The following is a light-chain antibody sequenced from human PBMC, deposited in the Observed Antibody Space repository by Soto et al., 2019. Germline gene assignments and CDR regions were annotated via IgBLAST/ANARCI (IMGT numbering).Light chain of an antibody. J-gene: IGKJ4*01. CDR3: QQFNNSPLT. CDR2: SAS. V-gene: IGKV3-20*01. Sequence: EIVLTQSPGTLSLSPGERATLSCRASQSLRNNYLAWYQQKPGQTPRLLIHSASSRATGIPDRFSGSGSGTDFTLTISRLEPEDFAVYYFQQFNNSPLTFGGGTKVEIK. CDR1: QSLRNNY.